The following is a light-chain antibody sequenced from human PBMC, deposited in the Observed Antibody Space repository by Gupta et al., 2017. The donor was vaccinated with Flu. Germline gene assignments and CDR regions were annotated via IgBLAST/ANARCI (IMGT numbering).Light chain of an antibody. J-gene: IGLJ3*02. Sequence: PGQTTRITCSADGVHNQYHFGYQQKRGQAPVLLIYKDTERASGIPERFSASSSGTTVTLTIKGVQAEDEGDYYCQSADSTAWVFGGGTKLTVL. CDR1: GVHNQY. CDR3: QSADSTAWV. V-gene: IGLV3-25*03. CDR2: KDT.